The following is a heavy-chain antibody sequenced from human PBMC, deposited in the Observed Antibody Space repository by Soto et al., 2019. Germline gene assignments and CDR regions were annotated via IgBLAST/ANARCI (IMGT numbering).Heavy chain of an antibody. CDR3: VRAAGYSGNDYVYYYGMDV. CDR2: VWYDGGNK. V-gene: IGHV3-33*08. CDR1: GFTFSSYA. J-gene: IGHJ6*02. Sequence: VQLLESGGGLVQPGGSLRLSCAASGFTFSSYAMSWVRQAPGKGLEWVALVWYDGGNKYYADSVKGRFTISRDNSKNTLYLQMNSLRDEDTAVYYCVRAAGYSGNDYVYYYGMDVWGQGTTVTVSS. D-gene: IGHD5-12*01.